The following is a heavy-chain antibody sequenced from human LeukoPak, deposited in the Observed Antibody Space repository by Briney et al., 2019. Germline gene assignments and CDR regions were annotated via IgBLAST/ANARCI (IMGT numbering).Heavy chain of an antibody. CDR2: IYYSGST. D-gene: IGHD6-13*01. CDR1: GFTFSSYA. V-gene: IGHV4-59*05. Sequence: PGGSLRLSCAASGFTFSSYAMSWVRQPPGKGLEWIGRIYYSGSTYYNPSLKSRVTISVDTSKNQFSLKLSPVTAADTAVYYCARNQQLVLGDGMDNWFDHWGQGTLVTVFS. CDR3: ARNQQLVLGDGMDNWFDH. J-gene: IGHJ5*02.